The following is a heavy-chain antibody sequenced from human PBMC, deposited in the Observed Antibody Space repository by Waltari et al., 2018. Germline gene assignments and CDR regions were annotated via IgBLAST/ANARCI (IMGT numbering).Heavy chain of an antibody. Sequence: EVQLVESGGGLVQPGGSLRLSCAASGFTFSSYRMNWVRKAPGKGLEWVSYISSSSSTIYYADSVKGRFTISRDNAKNSLYLQMNSLRAEDTAVYYCARDKMAIFGVVVYYYYMDVWGKGTTVTVSS. CDR3: ARDKMAIFGVVVYYYYMDV. D-gene: IGHD3-3*01. CDR2: ISSSSSTI. V-gene: IGHV3-48*04. J-gene: IGHJ6*03. CDR1: GFTFSSYR.